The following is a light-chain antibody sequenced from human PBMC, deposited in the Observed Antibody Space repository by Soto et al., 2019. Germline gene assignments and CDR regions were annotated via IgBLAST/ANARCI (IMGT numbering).Light chain of an antibody. CDR1: QSVSTY. CDR2: DAS. J-gene: IGKJ1*01. CDR3: QQRSNWPRT. Sequence: EIVLTQSPATLSLSPGERATLSCRASQSVSTYLVWYQQKPGQAPRLLIYDASNRATGIPARFSSSGSGTDFTLTISSLGPEDFAVYYCQQRSNWPRTFGQGTKVEIK. V-gene: IGKV3-11*01.